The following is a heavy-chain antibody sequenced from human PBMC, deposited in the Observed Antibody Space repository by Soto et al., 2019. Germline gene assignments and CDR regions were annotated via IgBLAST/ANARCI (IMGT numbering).Heavy chain of an antibody. Sequence: HVQLVQSGTEVKKPGASVRVSCMVSGYPFTTYYIHWVRQAPGQGLEWMGWIDPRSGGTDYEQKFQGRVNMTRDTSINTVYMDLSGLTSDDTALYSCATDDYGIFPYWGQGSLVTVSS. J-gene: IGHJ4*02. CDR3: ATDDYGIFPY. V-gene: IGHV1-2*02. D-gene: IGHD3-10*01. CDR1: GYPFTTYY. CDR2: IDPRSGGT.